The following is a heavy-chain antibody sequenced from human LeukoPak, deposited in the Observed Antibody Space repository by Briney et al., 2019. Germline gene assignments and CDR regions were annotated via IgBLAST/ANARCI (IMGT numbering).Heavy chain of an antibody. CDR3: TTTRGIAALGYYYYMDV. Sequence: GGSLRLSCAASGFTFSNAWMSWVRQAPGKGLEWVGRIKSKTDGGTTDYAAPVKGRFTISRDDSKNTLYLQMNSLKTEDTAVYYCTTTRGIAALGYYYYMDVWGKGTTVTVSS. D-gene: IGHD6-13*01. V-gene: IGHV3-15*01. CDR1: GFTFSNAW. J-gene: IGHJ6*03. CDR2: IKSKTDGGTT.